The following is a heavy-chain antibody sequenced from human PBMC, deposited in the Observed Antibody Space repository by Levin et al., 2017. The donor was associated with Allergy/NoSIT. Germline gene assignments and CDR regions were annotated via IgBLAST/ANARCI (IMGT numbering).Heavy chain of an antibody. D-gene: IGHD2-2*01. CDR3: ARDKVIPAANGYYYYGMDV. CDR2: ISDSGTT. Sequence: SETLSLTCTVSGGSVSRGTYWSWIRQTPGKGLEWIGHISDSGTTKYNPSLKSRVIISIDTSQNQFSLKLSSVTAADTAVYYCARDKVIPAANGYYYYGMDVWGQGTTVTVSS. J-gene: IGHJ6*02. CDR1: GGSVSRGTY. V-gene: IGHV4-61*01.